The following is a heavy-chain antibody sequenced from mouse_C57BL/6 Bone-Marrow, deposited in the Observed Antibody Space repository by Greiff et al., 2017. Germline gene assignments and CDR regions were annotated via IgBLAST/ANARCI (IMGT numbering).Heavy chain of an antibody. D-gene: IGHD1-1*01. CDR2: IYPGGGYT. V-gene: IGHV1-63*01. Sequence: VKLVESGAELVRPGTSVKMSCKASGYTFTNYWIGWAKQRPGHGLEWIGDIYPGGGYTNYNEKFKGKATLTADKSSSTAYMQFSSLTSEDSAIYYSARDYGNYFDYWGQGTTLTVSS. CDR3: ARDYGNYFDY. J-gene: IGHJ2*01. CDR1: GYTFTNYW.